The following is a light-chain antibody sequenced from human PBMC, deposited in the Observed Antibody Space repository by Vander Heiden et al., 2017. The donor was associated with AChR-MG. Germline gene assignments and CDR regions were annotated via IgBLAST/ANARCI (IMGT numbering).Light chain of an antibody. J-gene: IGLJ2*01. CDR3: CSYAGSFLVV. CDR1: SSDVGGYNY. CDR2: DVS. V-gene: IGLV2-11*01. Sequence: QSALTQPRSVSGSPGQSVTISCTGTSSDVGGYNYVSWYQQHPGKAPKLMIYDVSKRPSGVPDRFSGSKSGNTASLTISGLQAEDEADYYCCSYAGSFLVVFGGGTKLTGL.